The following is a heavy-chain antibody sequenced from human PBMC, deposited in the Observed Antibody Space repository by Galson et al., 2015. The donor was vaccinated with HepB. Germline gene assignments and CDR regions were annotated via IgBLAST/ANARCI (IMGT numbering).Heavy chain of an antibody. J-gene: IGHJ5*02. CDR1: GFTVGASY. CDR3: ARAGHYGGKGNWFDA. Sequence: SLRLSCAASGFTVGASYMSWVRQAPGKGLEWVSVIYDGGSIYYADFAKGRFSISRDNSKNTLYLQTSGLRAEDTAVYYCARAGHYGGKGNWFDAWGQGTLGTVSS. CDR2: IYDGGSI. D-gene: IGHD4-23*01. V-gene: IGHV3-66*02.